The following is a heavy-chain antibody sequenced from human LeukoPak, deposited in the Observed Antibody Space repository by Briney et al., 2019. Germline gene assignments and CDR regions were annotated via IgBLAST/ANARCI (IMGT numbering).Heavy chain of an antibody. D-gene: IGHD6-19*01. V-gene: IGHV1-69*13. CDR2: IIPIFGTA. CDR1: GGTFSSYA. CDR3: AKSAVAGTRWFDP. J-gene: IGHJ5*02. Sequence: SVNVSCKASGGTFSSYAISWVRQAPGQGLEWMGGIIPIFGTANYAQKFQGRVTITADESTSTAYMELSSLRSEDTAVYYCAKSAVAGTRWFDPWGQGTLVTVSS.